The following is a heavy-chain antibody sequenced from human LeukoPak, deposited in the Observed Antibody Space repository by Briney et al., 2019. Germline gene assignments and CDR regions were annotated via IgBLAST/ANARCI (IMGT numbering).Heavy chain of an antibody. J-gene: IGHJ4*02. V-gene: IGHV1-69*13. CDR2: IIPIFGTA. D-gene: IGHD3-3*01. Sequence: ASVKVSCKASGGTFSSYAISWVRQAPGQGLEWMGGIIPIFGTANYAQKFQGRVTITADESTSTAYMELSSLRSADTAVYYCARVPDFWSGYYYYFDYWGQGTLVTVSS. CDR1: GGTFSSYA. CDR3: ARVPDFWSGYYYYFDY.